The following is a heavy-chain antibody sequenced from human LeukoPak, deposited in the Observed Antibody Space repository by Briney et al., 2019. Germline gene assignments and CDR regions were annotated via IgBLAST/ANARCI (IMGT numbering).Heavy chain of an antibody. CDR2: IYYSGST. CDR1: GGSINSYY. Sequence: SETLSLTCTVSGGSINSYYWSWIRQPPGKGLEWIGYIYYSGSTNYNPSLKSRVTISRDTSKNQFSLKLSSVTAADTAVYYCARGETNFDYWGQGTLVTVSS. CDR3: ARGETNFDY. V-gene: IGHV4-59*08. D-gene: IGHD3-16*01. J-gene: IGHJ4*02.